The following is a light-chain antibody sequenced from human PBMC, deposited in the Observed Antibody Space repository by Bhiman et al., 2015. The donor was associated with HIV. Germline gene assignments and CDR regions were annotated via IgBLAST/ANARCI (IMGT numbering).Light chain of an antibody. CDR1: NIGSKS. CDR2: QEG. Sequence: SYVLTQPPSVSVAPGKTARITCGGNNIGSKSVNWYQQKPGQSPVLVMHQEGKRPSGIPERFSGSNSGNTATLTISGTQAMDEADYYCQAWDSSTADVVFGGGTKLTVL. V-gene: IGLV3-21*01. J-gene: IGLJ2*01. CDR3: QAWDSSTADVV.